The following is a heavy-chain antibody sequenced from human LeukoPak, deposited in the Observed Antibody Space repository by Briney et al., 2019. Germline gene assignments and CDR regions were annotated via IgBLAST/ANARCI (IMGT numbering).Heavy chain of an antibody. CDR3: ARLRFFRWKSEY. D-gene: IGHD3-3*01. CDR2: IFYSGST. V-gene: IGHV4-39*01. Sequence: SETLSLTCTVSGGSISTSNYYWGWIRQPPGKGLEWIGNIFYSGSTYYNPSLKSRVTISVDTSKNQFSLKLSSVTAADTAVYYCARLRFFRWKSEYWGQGTLVTVSS. CDR1: GGSISTSNYY. J-gene: IGHJ4*02.